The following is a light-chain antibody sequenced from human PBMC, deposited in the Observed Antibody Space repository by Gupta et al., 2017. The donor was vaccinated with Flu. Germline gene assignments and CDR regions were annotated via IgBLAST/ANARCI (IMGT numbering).Light chain of an antibody. J-gene: IGLJ2*01. CDR3: YSSRAASV. V-gene: IGLV2-11*01. Sequence: SALTQPRSVSGSPGQSVAISCTGTSSDVGAYNYVSWYQQHPGKAPKLSINDGSKRPSGVPAGFTGSKSANTATLTIAGREAEDEYYYHCYSSRAASVFGGGTKLTVL. CDR2: DGS. CDR1: SSDVGAYNY.